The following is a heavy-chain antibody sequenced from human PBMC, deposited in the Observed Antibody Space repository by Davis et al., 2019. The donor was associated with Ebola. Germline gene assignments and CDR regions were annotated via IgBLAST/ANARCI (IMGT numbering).Heavy chain of an antibody. CDR3: AKDLTSYYGSGDFFDY. CDR2: ISASGGAT. CDR1: GFLFSSYA. V-gene: IGHV3-23*01. J-gene: IGHJ4*02. Sequence: GESLKISCAASGFLFSSYAMSWVRQAPGRGLEWASSISASGGATFYADSVKGRIVMSRDNSNDTLYLRMNNLRAEDTAIYYCAKDLTSYYGSGDFFDYWGKGILVTVSS. D-gene: IGHD3-10*01.